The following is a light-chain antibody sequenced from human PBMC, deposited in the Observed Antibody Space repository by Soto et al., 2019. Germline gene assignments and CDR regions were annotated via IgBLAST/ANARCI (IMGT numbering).Light chain of an antibody. Sequence: EIVLTQSPDTLSLSPGERATLSCRASQSVSSSYLAWYQHKPGQAPRLLIYDASRSATGIPDRFSGSGSGTDFTLTISRLEPEDIAVYYCQQYGSSPRTFGQGTKLEIK. CDR1: QSVSSSY. V-gene: IGKV3-20*01. CDR3: QQYGSSPRT. J-gene: IGKJ2*02. CDR2: DAS.